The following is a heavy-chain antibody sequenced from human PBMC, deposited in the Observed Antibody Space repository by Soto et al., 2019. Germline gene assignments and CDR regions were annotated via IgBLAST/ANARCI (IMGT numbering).Heavy chain of an antibody. V-gene: IGHV1-69*12. D-gene: IGHD3-3*02. Sequence: QVQLVQSGAAVKKPGSSVKVSCKASGGTFSSSAFSWVRQAPGQGLEWMGGLIPLFRTPDYGQRFQGRVTITADESAGTVCRELRGLRSEDTAVYFCARDKGRQQLGGNYYYITDIWGQGTTVTVSS. J-gene: IGHJ6*02. CDR1: GGTFSSSA. CDR3: ARDKGRQQLGGNYYYITDI. CDR2: LIPLFRTP.